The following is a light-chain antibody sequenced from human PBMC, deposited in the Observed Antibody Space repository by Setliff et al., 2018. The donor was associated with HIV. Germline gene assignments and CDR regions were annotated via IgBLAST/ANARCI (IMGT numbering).Light chain of an antibody. J-gene: IGLJ1*01. V-gene: IGLV2-14*03. Sequence: QSVLTQPASVSGSPGQSITISCTGTNNDVGAHNHVSWYQQHPGKAPKLIIFEVSNLPSGVSNRFSGSKSGNTASLIISGLQPEDEADYYCNSYTTSVTFVFGTGTKVTVL. CDR1: NNDVGAHNH. CDR3: NSYTTSVTFV. CDR2: EVS.